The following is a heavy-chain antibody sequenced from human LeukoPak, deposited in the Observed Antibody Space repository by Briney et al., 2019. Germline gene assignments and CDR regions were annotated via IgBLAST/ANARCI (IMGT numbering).Heavy chain of an antibody. CDR1: GFSLSTSGMC. Sequence: SGPALVKPTQTLTLTCTFSGFSLSTSGMCVSWIRQPPGKALEWLARIDWDDDKYYSTSLKTRLTIPKDTSKSQVVLTMTNMDPVDTATYYCARIQTTVTTIYFDYWGQGTLVTVSS. J-gene: IGHJ4*02. D-gene: IGHD4-17*01. CDR2: IDWDDDK. CDR3: ARIQTTVTTIYFDY. V-gene: IGHV2-70*11.